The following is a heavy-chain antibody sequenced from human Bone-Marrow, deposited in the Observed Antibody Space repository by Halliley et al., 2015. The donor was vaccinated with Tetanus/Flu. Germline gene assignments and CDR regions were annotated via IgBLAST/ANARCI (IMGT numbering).Heavy chain of an antibody. D-gene: IGHD3-3*01. J-gene: IGHJ4*02. CDR2: IYYSGSP. V-gene: IGHV4-59*01. CDR3: ARFWSGQDY. Sequence: KGLEWIGYIYYSGSPNYNPSLKSRLTISVDTSKNQFSLTLSSVTTADTAVYYCARFWSGQDYWGQGTLVTVSS.